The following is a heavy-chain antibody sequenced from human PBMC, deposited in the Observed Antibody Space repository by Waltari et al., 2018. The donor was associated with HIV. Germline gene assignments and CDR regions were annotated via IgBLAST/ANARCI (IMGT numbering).Heavy chain of an antibody. CDR2: IYPGDSDT. D-gene: IGHD6-13*01. Sequence: EVQLVQSGAEVKKPGESLKISCKGSGYSFPNYWIGWVRQRPGKGLEWMGIIYPGDSDTRYSPSFQGQVTISADKSISTAYLQWSSLKASDTAMYYCARRAGGGAAAASLGYWGQGTLVTVSS. CDR3: ARRAGGGAAAASLGY. CDR1: GYSFPNYW. V-gene: IGHV5-51*03. J-gene: IGHJ4*02.